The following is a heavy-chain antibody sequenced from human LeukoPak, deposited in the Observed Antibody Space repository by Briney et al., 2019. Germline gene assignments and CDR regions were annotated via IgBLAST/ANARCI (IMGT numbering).Heavy chain of an antibody. J-gene: IGHJ4*02. CDR3: ARDSSAAPHSY. V-gene: IGHV3-7*01. D-gene: IGHD2-15*01. CDR2: IKEEGSEK. CDR1: GFTFSGYL. Sequence: PGGSLRLSCAASGFTFSGYLMSWVRQAPGKGLEWVANIKEEGSEKYYVDSVKGRFIISRGNAKNSLYLQMNSLRAEDTAVYYCARDSSAAPHSYWGQGTLVTVFS.